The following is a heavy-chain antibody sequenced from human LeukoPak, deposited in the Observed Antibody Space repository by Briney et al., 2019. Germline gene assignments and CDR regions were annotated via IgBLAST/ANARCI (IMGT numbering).Heavy chain of an antibody. Sequence: SETLSLTCAAYGGSFSGYYWSWIRQPPGKGLEWIGEINHSGSTNYNPSLKSRVTISVDTSKNQFSLKLSSVTAADTAVYYCARLRRYCSGGSCYAETPVYYYYMDVWGKGTTVTVSS. CDR3: ARLRRYCSGGSCYAETPVYYYYMDV. D-gene: IGHD2-15*01. J-gene: IGHJ6*03. CDR2: INHSGST. CDR1: GGSFSGYY. V-gene: IGHV4-34*01.